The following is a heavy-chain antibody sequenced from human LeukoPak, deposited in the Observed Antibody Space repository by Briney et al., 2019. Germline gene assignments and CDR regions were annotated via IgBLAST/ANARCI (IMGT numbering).Heavy chain of an antibody. V-gene: IGHV4-61*02. CDR1: GGSISSGRYY. CDR2: IYTIGST. Sequence: PSETLSLTCTVSGGSISSGRYYLSWIRQPAGKVLEWIGRIYTIGSTNYNPSLKSRVTISVDTSKNKVPLNLSSVTSAHASGYYCQRGGFLAGYDAFGIWGQGTMVTVSS. J-gene: IGHJ3*02. D-gene: IGHD3-3*01. CDR3: QRGGFLAGYDAFGI.